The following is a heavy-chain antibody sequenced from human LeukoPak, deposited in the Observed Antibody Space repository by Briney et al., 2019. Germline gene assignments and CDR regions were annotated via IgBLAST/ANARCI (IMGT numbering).Heavy chain of an antibody. Sequence: GGSLRLSCTASGFTFSSFWMNWVRQAPGKGLEWVANISQDGSVKYYVDSMKGRFTISRDNAKNSLYLQMNSLRAEDTAVYYCARDLSATIFGVVILDYWGQGTLVTVSS. J-gene: IGHJ4*02. CDR1: GFTFSSFW. CDR2: ISQDGSVK. V-gene: IGHV3-7*01. D-gene: IGHD3-3*01. CDR3: ARDLSATIFGVVILDY.